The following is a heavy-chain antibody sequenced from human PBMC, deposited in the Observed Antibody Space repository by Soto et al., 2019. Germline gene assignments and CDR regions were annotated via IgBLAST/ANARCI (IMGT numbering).Heavy chain of an antibody. Sequence: EVQLVESGGGLIQPGGSLRLSCAASGFNVSSNYMSWVRQAPGKGLEWVSVIYSGGSTYYAESVKGRLTISRDNSKNTMNLQMNALRVEDTAVYYCPRGPHVGISTSWGQGTLVTVSS. J-gene: IGHJ4*02. CDR2: IYSGGST. CDR3: PRGPHVGISTS. V-gene: IGHV3-53*01. CDR1: GFNVSSNY. D-gene: IGHD2-2*01.